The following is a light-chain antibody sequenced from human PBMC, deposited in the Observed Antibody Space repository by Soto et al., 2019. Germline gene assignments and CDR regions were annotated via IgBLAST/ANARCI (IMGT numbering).Light chain of an antibody. J-gene: IGKJ3*01. CDR1: QDISNY. Sequence: DIQMTQSPSSLSATVGDRVTITCRASQDISNYLAWHQQKPGKLPKLLIYAASTLQPGVPSRFSGSGSGTDFTLTISSLQPEDVATYYCQKYNGAPPETFGPGTKVAIK. V-gene: IGKV1-27*01. CDR3: QKYNGAPPET. CDR2: AAS.